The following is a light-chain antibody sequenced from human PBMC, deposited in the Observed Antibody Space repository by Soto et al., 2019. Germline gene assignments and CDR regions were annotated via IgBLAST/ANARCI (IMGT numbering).Light chain of an antibody. Sequence: EIVLTQSPSTLSLSPGERATLSCRASQSVSTYLAWYQQSPGQAPRLLIYGASSRATGIPDRFSGSGSGTDFTLTISRLEPEDFAVYYCQQSGSSPITFGQGTRLEIK. J-gene: IGKJ5*01. CDR1: QSVSTY. CDR3: QQSGSSPIT. V-gene: IGKV3-20*01. CDR2: GAS.